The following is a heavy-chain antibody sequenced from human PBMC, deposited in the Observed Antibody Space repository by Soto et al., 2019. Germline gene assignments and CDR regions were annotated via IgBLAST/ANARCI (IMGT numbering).Heavy chain of an antibody. D-gene: IGHD3-3*01. V-gene: IGHV2-26*01. CDR2: IFSNDEK. CDR1: GFSLSNARMG. CDR3: ARIFVSGYDPFDY. Sequence: QVTLKESGPVLVKPTETLTLTCTVSGFSLSNARMGVSWIRQPPGKALEWLAHIFSNDEKSYSTSLKSRLTISKEPSKSPVVLTLTNMDPVDTATYYCARIFVSGYDPFDYWGQGTLVTVSS. J-gene: IGHJ4*02.